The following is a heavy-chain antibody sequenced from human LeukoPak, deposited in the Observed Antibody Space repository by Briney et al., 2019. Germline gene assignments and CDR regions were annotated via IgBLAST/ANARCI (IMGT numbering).Heavy chain of an antibody. Sequence: PSQTLSLTCTVSGGSISSGSYHWSWIRQRPGMGLEWIVYIHHSGGTSYNPSLKSRVTISVDTSENQFSLKLSSVTAADTAVYFCARLYNWNYGAPPPGWYFDLWGRGTLVTVSS. J-gene: IGHJ2*01. CDR2: IHHSGGT. V-gene: IGHV4-31*03. CDR3: ARLYNWNYGAPPPGWYFDL. CDR1: GGSISSGSYH. D-gene: IGHD1-7*01.